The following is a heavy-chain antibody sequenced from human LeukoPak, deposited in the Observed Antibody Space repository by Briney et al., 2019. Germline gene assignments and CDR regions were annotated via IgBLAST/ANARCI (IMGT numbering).Heavy chain of an antibody. J-gene: IGHJ2*01. V-gene: IGHV4-4*07. CDR3: ARVWLSSGSYWHFDF. CDR1: GGSISSNY. Sequence: PSETLSLTCTVSGGSISSNYWSWIRQPAGKGLECIGRIYSSGNTNYNPSLKSRVTMSVDTSKNQFSLLLHSVTAADTAVYYCARVWLSSGSYWHFDFWGRGSLVIVSS. D-gene: IGHD3-22*01. CDR2: IYSSGNT.